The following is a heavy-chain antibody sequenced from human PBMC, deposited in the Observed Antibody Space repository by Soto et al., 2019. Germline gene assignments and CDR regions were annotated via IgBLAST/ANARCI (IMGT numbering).Heavy chain of an antibody. Sequence: SETLSLTCTVSGGSISSYYWSWIRQPPGKGLEWIGYIYYSGSTNYNPSLKSRVTISVDTSKNQFSLKLSSVTAADTAVYYCARHQLELPYFDYWGQGTLVTVSS. D-gene: IGHD1-7*01. CDR2: IYYSGST. J-gene: IGHJ4*02. V-gene: IGHV4-59*08. CDR3: ARHQLELPYFDY. CDR1: GGSISSYY.